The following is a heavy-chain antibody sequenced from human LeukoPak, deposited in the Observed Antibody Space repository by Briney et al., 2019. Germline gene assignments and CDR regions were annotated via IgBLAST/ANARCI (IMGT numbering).Heavy chain of an antibody. J-gene: IGHJ5*02. V-gene: IGHV4-59*01. CDR3: ARGLYSSSSWGVWFDP. CDR2: IYYSGST. D-gene: IGHD6-6*01. Sequence: SETLSLTCTVSGGSISSYYWSWNRQPPGKGLEWIGYIYYSGSTNYNPSLKSRVTISVDTSKNQFSLKLSSVTAADTAVYYCARGLYSSSSWGVWFDPWGQGTLVTVSS. CDR1: GGSISSYY.